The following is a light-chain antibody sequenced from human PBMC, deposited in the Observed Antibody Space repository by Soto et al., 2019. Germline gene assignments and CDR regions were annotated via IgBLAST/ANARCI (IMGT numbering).Light chain of an antibody. Sequence: DIQMTQSPSTLSASVGDRVAITCRASQNIGSRLAWYQQKPDEAPKLLIYAASTLQSGVPSRFSGSGSGTDFTLTISCLQSEDFATYYCQQYYSYPPWTFGQGTKVDIK. CDR1: QNIGSR. J-gene: IGKJ1*01. CDR2: AAS. CDR3: QQYYSYPPWT. V-gene: IGKV1-5*01.